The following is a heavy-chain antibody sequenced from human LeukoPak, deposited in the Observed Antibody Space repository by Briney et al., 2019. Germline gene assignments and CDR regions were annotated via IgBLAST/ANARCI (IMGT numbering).Heavy chain of an antibody. D-gene: IGHD6-13*01. Sequence: PSETLSLTCAVYGGSFSGYYWSWIRQPPGKGLEWIGEINHSGSTNYNPSLKSRVTISVDTSKNQFSLKLSSVTAADTAVYYCARGRSIPKNKQLKSKYYFDYWGQGTLVTVSS. CDR1: GGSFSGYY. J-gene: IGHJ4*02. CDR2: INHSGST. CDR3: ARGRSIPKNKQLKSKYYFDY. V-gene: IGHV4-34*01.